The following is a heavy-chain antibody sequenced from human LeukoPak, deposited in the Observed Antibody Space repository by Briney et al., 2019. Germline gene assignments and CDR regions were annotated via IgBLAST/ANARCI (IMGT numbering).Heavy chain of an antibody. V-gene: IGHV4-4*07. CDR2: IDTNGNI. J-gene: IGHJ4*02. CDR3: ARSPSSGQRHFDD. D-gene: IGHD6-19*01. Sequence: PSETLSLTCTVSGGPITSYYWSWIRQPAGKGLEWIGRIDTNGNINYNPPLKSRVTMSVDTSKNQFSLWLSSVTAADTPVYYCARSPSSGQRHFDDWGQGTLVTVSS. CDR1: GGPITSYY.